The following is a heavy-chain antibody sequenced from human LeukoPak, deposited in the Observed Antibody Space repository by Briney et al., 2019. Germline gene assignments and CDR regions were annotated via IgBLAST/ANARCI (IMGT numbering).Heavy chain of an antibody. CDR2: ICSGGSPI. D-gene: IGHD5-12*01. V-gene: IGHV3-11*01. CDR1: GFTFSDYC. CDR3: ARDKANGYDVDPFDL. Sequence: PGGALRLSCAASGFTFSDYCMNWIRQAPGKGLEWISYICSGGSPIYYSDSVKGRFTISRDNTKNSLFLQMNSLRAEDTAVYYCARDKANGYDVDPFDLWGQGTLVTVSS. J-gene: IGHJ3*01.